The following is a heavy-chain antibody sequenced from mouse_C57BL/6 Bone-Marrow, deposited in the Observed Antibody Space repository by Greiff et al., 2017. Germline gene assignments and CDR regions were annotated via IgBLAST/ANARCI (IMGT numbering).Heavy chain of an antibody. CDR3: ARVGERPYYFDY. J-gene: IGHJ2*01. CDR2: IDPSDSYT. CDR1: GYTFTSYW. Sequence: QVQLQQPGAELVMPGASVKLSCKASGYTFTSYWMHWVKQRPGQGLEWIGEIDPSDSYTNYNQKFKGKSTLTVDKSSSTAYMQLSSLTSEDSAVYYVARVGERPYYFDYWGQGTTLTVSS. V-gene: IGHV1-69*01.